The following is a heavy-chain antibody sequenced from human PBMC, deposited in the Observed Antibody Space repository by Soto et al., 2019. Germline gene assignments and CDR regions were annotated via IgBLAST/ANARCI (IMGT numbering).Heavy chain of an antibody. CDR3: ARKTRLLDS. Sequence: PWGSLRLCCASSVFTFSISSMNWVRQAPGKGLEWVAYISSDGTETNYVDSVRGRFTISRDNAKNSLFLQMNSLRVEDTAVYYCARKTRLLDSWGQGTMVTVSS. CDR1: VFTFSISS. J-gene: IGHJ4*02. D-gene: IGHD6-6*01. CDR2: ISSDGTET. V-gene: IGHV3-7*01.